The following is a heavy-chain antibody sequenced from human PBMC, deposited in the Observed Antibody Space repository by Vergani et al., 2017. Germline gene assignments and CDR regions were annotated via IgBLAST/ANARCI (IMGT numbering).Heavy chain of an antibody. CDR1: GFTFSGYG. V-gene: IGHV3-33*01. J-gene: IGHJ4*02. CDR3: ARDNAGPLDY. CDR2: IWYDGSNK. Sequence: QVQLVESGGGVVQPGRSLRLSCAASGFTFSGYGMHWVRQAPGKGLEWVAVIWYDGSNKYYADSVQGRFTISRDNSKNTLYLQIDGLRVEDTAVYYCARDNAGPLDYWGQGTLVTVSS.